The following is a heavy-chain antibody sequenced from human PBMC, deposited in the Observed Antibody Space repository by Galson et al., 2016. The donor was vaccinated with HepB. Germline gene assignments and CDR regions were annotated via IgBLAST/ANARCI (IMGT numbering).Heavy chain of an antibody. CDR2: INPIGGRT. D-gene: IGHD6-19*01. J-gene: IGHJ5*02. CDR3: ARDDSTGWTLTP. Sequence: SVKVSCKASGYTFTSYFMHWVRQAPGQGLEWMGFINPIGGRTTYAQRFQDRVTISRDMSTTTVYMELSSLTAEDTAVYYCARDDSTGWTLTPWGQGTRVIVSS. CDR1: GYTFTSYF. V-gene: IGHV1-46*03.